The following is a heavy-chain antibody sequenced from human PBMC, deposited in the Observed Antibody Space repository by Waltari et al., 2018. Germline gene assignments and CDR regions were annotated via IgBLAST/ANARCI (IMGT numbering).Heavy chain of an antibody. Sequence: QVQLQQWGAGLLKPSETLSLTCAVSGGPLHSYFWSWIRQPPGTGLEWLGEINHRGSTNYSPSRKGRVTISIDTSRSQFSLNLTSVTAADTAVYYCARPVTVYGSWSAYVSVSYYFDHWGQGTLVTVSS. CDR2: INHRGST. CDR1: GGPLHSYF. D-gene: IGHD3-3*01. J-gene: IGHJ4*02. CDR3: ARPVTVYGSWSAYVSVSYYFDH. V-gene: IGHV4-34*01.